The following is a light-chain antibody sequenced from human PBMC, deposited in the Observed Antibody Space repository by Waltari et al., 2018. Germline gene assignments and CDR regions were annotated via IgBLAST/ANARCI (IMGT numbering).Light chain of an antibody. J-gene: IGKJ1*01. CDR1: QSVGSSS. V-gene: IGKV3-20*01. Sequence: EIVLTQSPGTASLSPGERATLSCRASQSVGSSSLAWYQQKPGQAPRLVIYRASRRATGIPDRFSGSGSGTDFSLTISRLGPEDCAVYYCQQHGTLPATFGQGTKVEIK. CDR3: QQHGTLPAT. CDR2: RAS.